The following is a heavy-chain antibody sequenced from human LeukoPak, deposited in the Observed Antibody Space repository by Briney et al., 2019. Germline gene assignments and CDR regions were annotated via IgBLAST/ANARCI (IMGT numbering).Heavy chain of an antibody. CDR2: ISGSGDSR. CDR1: GFIFSNHA. Sequence: PGGSLRLSCAASGFIFSNHAMSWVRQAPGKGLEWVSAISGSGDSRYYADSVNGRFTISRDNSKNTLYLQMSSLRAEDTAIYHCAKDPREDCSGGSCYYFDWWGQGSLVIVSS. D-gene: IGHD2-15*01. J-gene: IGHJ4*02. CDR3: AKDPREDCSGGSCYYFDW. V-gene: IGHV3-23*01.